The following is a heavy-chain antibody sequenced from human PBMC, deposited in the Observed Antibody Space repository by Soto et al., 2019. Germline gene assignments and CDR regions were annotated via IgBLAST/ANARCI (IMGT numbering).Heavy chain of an antibody. CDR3: ARQRRGYGMDV. V-gene: IGHV4-39*01. D-gene: IGHD2-15*01. J-gene: IGHJ6*02. CDR1: GGSISSSSYY. Sequence: SETLSLTCTVSGGSISSSSYYWGWIRQPPGKGLEWIGSIYYSGSTYYNPSLKSRVTISVDTSKNQFSLKLSSVTAADTAVYYCARQRRGYGMDVWGQGTTVTVSS. CDR2: IYYSGST.